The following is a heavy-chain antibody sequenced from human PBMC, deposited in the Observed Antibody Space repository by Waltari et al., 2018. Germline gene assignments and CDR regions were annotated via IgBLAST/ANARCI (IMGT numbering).Heavy chain of an antibody. CDR3: ARLRYCSSTSCSSFDP. Sequence: QVQLQQWGAGLLKPSETLSLTCAVYGGSFSGYFSSWISQPPGKGLEWIGEINHSGSTNYNPSLKSRVTISVDTSKNQFSLKLSSVTAADTAVYYCARLRYCSSTSCSSFDPWGQGTLVTVSS. J-gene: IGHJ5*02. CDR2: INHSGST. D-gene: IGHD2-2*01. CDR1: GGSFSGYF. V-gene: IGHV4-34*01.